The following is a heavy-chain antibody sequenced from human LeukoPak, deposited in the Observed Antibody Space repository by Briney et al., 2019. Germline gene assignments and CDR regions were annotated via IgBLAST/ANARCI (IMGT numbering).Heavy chain of an antibody. J-gene: IGHJ4*02. V-gene: IGHV4-34*01. D-gene: IGHD2-15*01. CDR3: ARGGVVVAATVDY. CDR2: INHSGST. CDR1: GGSFSGYY. Sequence: SETLSLTCAVYGGSFSGYYWSWIRQPPGKGLEWIGEINHSGSTNSNPSLKSRVTISVGTAKNQFSLKLSSVTAADTAVYYCARGGVVVAATVDYWGQGTLVTVSS.